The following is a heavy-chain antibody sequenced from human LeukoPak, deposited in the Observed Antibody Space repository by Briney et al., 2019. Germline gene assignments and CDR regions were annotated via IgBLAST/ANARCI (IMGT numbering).Heavy chain of an antibody. CDR2: IIPILGTA. CDR1: GGTFSSYA. J-gene: IGHJ1*01. D-gene: IGHD4-17*01. Sequence: SVKVSCKASGGTFSSYAISWVRQAPGQGLEWMGGIIPILGTASYAQNFQGRVTITADESTSTAYMELSSLRSEDTAVYYCATNDYGGLEYFQHWGQGTLVTVSS. CDR3: ATNDYGGLEYFQH. V-gene: IGHV1-69*13.